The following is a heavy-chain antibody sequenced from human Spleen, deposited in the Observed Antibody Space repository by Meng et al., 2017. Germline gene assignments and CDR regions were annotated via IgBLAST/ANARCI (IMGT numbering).Heavy chain of an antibody. CDR1: GGSVSSGSYY. CDR3: AASQGADY. J-gene: IGHJ4*02. CDR2: IYYSGST. Sequence: VQLHESGPGLLKTSETLSLTCTVSGGSVSSGSYYWSCIRQPPGKGLEWIGYIYYSGSTNYNPSLKSRVTISVDTSKNQFSLKLSSVTAADTAVYYCAASQGADYWGQGTLVTVSS. V-gene: IGHV4-61*01. D-gene: IGHD2-2*01.